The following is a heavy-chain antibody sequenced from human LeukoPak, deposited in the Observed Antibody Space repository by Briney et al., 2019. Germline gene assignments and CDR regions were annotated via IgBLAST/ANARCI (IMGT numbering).Heavy chain of an antibody. CDR2: IIPILGTA. J-gene: IGHJ3*02. Sequence: SVKVSCKASGGTFSSYAISWVRQAPGQGLEWMGGIIPILGTANYAQKFQGRVTTTADESMSTAYMELSSLRSEDTAVYYCARDGRSAFDIWGQGTMVTVSS. V-gene: IGHV1-69*13. D-gene: IGHD1-26*01. CDR1: GGTFSSYA. CDR3: ARDGRSAFDI.